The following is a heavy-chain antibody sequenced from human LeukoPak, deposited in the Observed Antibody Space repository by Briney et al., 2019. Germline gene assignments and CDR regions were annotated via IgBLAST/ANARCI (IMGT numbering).Heavy chain of an antibody. CDR1: GFTFNISY. D-gene: IGHD3-10*02. V-gene: IGHV3-48*03. CDR2: ISSSGSTI. CDR3: AELGITMIGGA. J-gene: IGHJ6*04. Sequence: GGSLRLSCAASGFTFNISYMNWVRQAPGKGLEWVSYISSSGSTIYYADSVKGRFTISRDNAKNSLYLQMNSLRAEDTAVYYCAELGITMIGGAWGKGTTVTISS.